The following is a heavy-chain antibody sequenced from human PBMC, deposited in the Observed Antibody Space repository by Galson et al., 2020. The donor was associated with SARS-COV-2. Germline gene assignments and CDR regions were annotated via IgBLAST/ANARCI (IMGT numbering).Heavy chain of an antibody. Sequence: ASVKVSCKASGYTFTSYGISWVRQAPGQGLEWMGWISDYNGNTNYAQKLQGRVTMTTDTSTSTAYMELRSLRSDDTAVYYCARDRDYDFWSGYYPNSPDNNWFDPWGQGTLVTVSS. J-gene: IGHJ5*02. V-gene: IGHV1-18*01. CDR3: ARDRDYDFWSGYYPNSPDNNWFDP. D-gene: IGHD3-3*01. CDR1: GYTFTSYG. CDR2: ISDYNGNT.